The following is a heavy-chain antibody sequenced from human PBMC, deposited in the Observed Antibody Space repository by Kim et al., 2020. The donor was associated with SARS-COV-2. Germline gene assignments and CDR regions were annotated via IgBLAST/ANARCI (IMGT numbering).Heavy chain of an antibody. CDR3: AGSLTSYFEY. J-gene: IGHJ4*02. V-gene: IGHV3-7*01. Sequence: GWSLRLSCGASGFTFSRYWMSWVRQAPGKGLEWVANIKQDGSQRYYVDSVRGRFTISRDNAESSLYLQLNSLRVEDTAVYFCAGSLTSYFEYWGQGTLVTVSS. CDR2: IKQDGSQR. CDR1: GFTFSRYW.